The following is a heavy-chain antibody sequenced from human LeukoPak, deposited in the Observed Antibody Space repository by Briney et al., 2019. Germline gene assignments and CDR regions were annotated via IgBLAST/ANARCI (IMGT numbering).Heavy chain of an antibody. D-gene: IGHD6-19*01. CDR1: GGPFSGYY. CDR2: INHSGST. CDR3: ARVTWLPRPPRAFDI. J-gene: IGHJ3*02. V-gene: IGHV4-34*01. Sequence: PSETLSLTCAVYGGPFSGYYWSWIRQPPGKGLEWIGEINHSGSTNYNPSLKSRVTISVDTSKNQFSLKLSSVTAADTAVYYCARVTWLPRPPRAFDIWGQGTMVTVSS.